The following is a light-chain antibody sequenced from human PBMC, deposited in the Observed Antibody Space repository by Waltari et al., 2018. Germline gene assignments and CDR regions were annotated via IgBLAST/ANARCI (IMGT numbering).Light chain of an antibody. V-gene: IGLV1-44*01. J-gene: IGLJ3*02. CDR2: RSN. CDR3: AAWDDSVIGWV. CDR1: SSNIGSNA. Sequence: QSVLTQPPSASGTPGQRVTISCSGSSSNIGSNAVNWYQHLPGTAPKLLIYRSNQWPSGVPDRISGSKSGTSASLAISGLQSEDEADYYCAAWDDSVIGWVFGGGTKLTVL.